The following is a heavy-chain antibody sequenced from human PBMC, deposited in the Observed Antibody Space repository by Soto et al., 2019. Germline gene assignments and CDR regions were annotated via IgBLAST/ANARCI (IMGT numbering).Heavy chain of an antibody. Sequence: EVQLMESGGGLVQPGGSLRLSCAASGFIFSSETMFWVRQAPGKGLEHITAISKNGDSTFYADSVKGRFTISRDNSKNTLYLQMGSLRAEDMAVYYCATKEGFAYWGQGTLVTVSS. CDR3: ATKEGFAY. J-gene: IGHJ4*02. V-gene: IGHV3-64*07. CDR1: GFIFSSET. CDR2: ISKNGDST.